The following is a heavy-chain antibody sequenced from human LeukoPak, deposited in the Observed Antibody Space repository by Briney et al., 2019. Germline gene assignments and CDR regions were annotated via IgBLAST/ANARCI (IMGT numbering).Heavy chain of an antibody. D-gene: IGHD3-10*01. CDR1: GGSISSYY. CDR3: ARSGTYYNNWFDP. CDR2: IYYSGST. Sequence: PSETLSLTCTVSGGSISSYYWSWIRQPPGKGLEWIGYIYYSGSTNYNPSLKSRVTISVDTFKNQFSLNLNSVTAADTAVYYCARSGTYYNNWFDPWGQGTLVIVSS. V-gene: IGHV4-59*08. J-gene: IGHJ5*02.